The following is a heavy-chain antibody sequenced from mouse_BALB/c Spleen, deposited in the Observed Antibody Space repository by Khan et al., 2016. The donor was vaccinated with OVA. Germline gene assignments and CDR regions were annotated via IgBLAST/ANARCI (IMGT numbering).Heavy chain of an antibody. CDR3: ARVGYAGTMDY. CDR1: GYTFTNYG. J-gene: IGHJ4*01. V-gene: IGHV9-3-1*01. Sequence: QIQLVQSGPELKKPGETVKISCKASGYTFTNYGLNWVRPVPGKVLKWMGWINTSTGEPTYADDFRGRFAFSLETSASTAYLQINNLKDEDTATYFCARVGYAGTMDYWGQGTSVTVSS. D-gene: IGHD2-14*01. CDR2: INTSTGEP.